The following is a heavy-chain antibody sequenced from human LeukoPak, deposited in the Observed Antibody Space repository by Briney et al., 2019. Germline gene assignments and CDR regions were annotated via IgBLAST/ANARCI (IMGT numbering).Heavy chain of an antibody. CDR3: ASQSSSYYYYGMDV. J-gene: IGHJ6*02. V-gene: IGHV3-21*01. CDR1: GFSFISYT. CDR2: ISSTSDYI. Sequence: GGSLRLSCAASGFSFISYTMNWVRQAPGKGLEWVSSISSTSDYIYYADSVKGRFTISRDNAKNSLYLQMNSLRAEDTAVYYCASQSSSYYYYGMDVWGQGTTVTVSS.